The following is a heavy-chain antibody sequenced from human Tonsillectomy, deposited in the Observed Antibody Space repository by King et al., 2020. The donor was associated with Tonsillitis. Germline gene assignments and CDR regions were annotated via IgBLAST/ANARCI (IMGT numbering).Heavy chain of an antibody. V-gene: IGHV4-59*08. CDR3: ARHDPPVTTYKGPFDY. D-gene: IGHD4-17*01. CDR2: IYYSGST. J-gene: IGHJ4*02. Sequence: QLQESGPGLVKPSETLSLTCTVSGGSISSYYWSWIRQPPGKGLEWIGYIYYSGSTNYNPSLKSRVTISVDTSKNQFSLKLSSVTVPDPAVYYCARHDPPVTTYKGPFDYWGQGTLVTVSS. CDR1: GGSISSYY.